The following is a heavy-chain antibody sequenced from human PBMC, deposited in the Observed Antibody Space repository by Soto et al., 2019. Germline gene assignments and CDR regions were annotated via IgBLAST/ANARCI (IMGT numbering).Heavy chain of an antibody. CDR1: GGSISSSSYY. V-gene: IGHV4-39*01. CDR2: IYYSGST. CDR3: ARFTMVRGVISYYFDY. J-gene: IGHJ4*02. Sequence: SETLSLTCTVSGGSISSSSYYWGWIRQPPGKGLEWIGSIYYSGSTYYNPSLKSRVTISVDTSKNQFSLKLSSVTAADTAVYYCARFTMVRGVISYYFDYWGQRTLVTVS. D-gene: IGHD3-10*01.